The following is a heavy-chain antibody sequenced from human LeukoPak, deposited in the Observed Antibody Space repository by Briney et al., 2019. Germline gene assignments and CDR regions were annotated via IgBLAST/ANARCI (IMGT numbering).Heavy chain of an antibody. Sequence: GGSLRLSCAASGFTFSSYGMSWVRQAPGKGLEWVSAISGSGGSTYYADSVKGRFTISRDNSKNTLYLQMNSLRAEDTAVYYCARVKYYYDSSGYLFWGQGTLVTVSS. V-gene: IGHV3-23*01. CDR3: ARVKYYYDSSGYLF. CDR1: GFTFSSYG. CDR2: ISGSGGST. J-gene: IGHJ4*02. D-gene: IGHD3-22*01.